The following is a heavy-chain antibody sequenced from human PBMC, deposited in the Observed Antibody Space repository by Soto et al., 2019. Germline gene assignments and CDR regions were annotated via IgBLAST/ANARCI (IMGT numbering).Heavy chain of an antibody. D-gene: IGHD1-7*01. J-gene: IGHJ3*02. Sequence: VGSLRLSCAASGFTFSSYSMSWVRQAPGKGLEWVSHITASEGTTYYADSVKGRFTISRDSSRNTLYLQMNSLRAEDTALYYCAKCIQVNWKYDAFHIWGQGTMVTVSS. CDR1: GFTFSSYS. V-gene: IGHV3-23*01. CDR3: AKCIQVNWKYDAFHI. CDR2: ITASEGTT.